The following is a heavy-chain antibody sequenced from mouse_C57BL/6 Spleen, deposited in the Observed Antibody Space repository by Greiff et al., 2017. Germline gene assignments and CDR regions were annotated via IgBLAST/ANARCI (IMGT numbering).Heavy chain of an antibody. V-gene: IGHV1-4*01. CDR2: INPSSGYT. D-gene: IGHD2-5*01. CDR1: GYTFTSYT. Sequence: LQESGAELARPGASVKMSCKASGYTFTSYTMHWVKQRPGQGLEWIGYINPSSGYTKYNQKFKDKATLTADKSSSTAYMQLSSLTSEDSAVYYCARESYYSTMAWFAYWGQGTLVTVSA. CDR3: ARESYYSTMAWFAY. J-gene: IGHJ3*01.